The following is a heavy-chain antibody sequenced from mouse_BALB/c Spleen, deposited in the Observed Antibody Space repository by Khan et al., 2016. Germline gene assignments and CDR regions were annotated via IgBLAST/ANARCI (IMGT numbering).Heavy chain of an antibody. CDR1: GYIFTNYT. Sequence: QVRLQQSGAELARPGASVKMSCKASGYIFTNYTIQWVKQRPGKGLEWIGYINPASNYSNCNQKFKDKATFTADRSSTTAYMQLSSLTSEDSALFYCTRDDGNDAYRGQGTLVTVSA. J-gene: IGHJ3*01. CDR3: TRDDGNDAY. D-gene: IGHD2-3*01. V-gene: IGHV1-4*01. CDR2: INPASNYS.